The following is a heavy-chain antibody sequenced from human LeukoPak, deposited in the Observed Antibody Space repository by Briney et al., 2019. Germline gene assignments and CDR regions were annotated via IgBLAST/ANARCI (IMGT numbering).Heavy chain of an antibody. V-gene: IGHV3-73*01. CDR2: IRSKTHNYAT. CDR1: GFNFSGSA. D-gene: IGHD1-14*01. CDR3: TRRSITSTRTDDY. J-gene: IGHJ4*02. Sequence: GGSLRLSCVVSGFNFSGSAIHWVRQASGKGLEWVGRIRSKTHNYATTYAASLKGRFTISRDDSKNTTYLQMSSLKTDDTAVYYCTRRSITSTRTDDYWGQGTLVTVSS.